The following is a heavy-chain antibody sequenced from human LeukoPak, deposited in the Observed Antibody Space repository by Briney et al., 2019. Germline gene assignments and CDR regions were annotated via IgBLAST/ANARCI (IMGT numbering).Heavy chain of an antibody. CDR1: GSTVTTNY. J-gene: IGHJ3*02. D-gene: IGHD3-9*01. CDR3: ARSRYLDWGGAFDM. Sequence: GGSLRLSCAASGSTVTTNYMTWVRQAPGKGLEWVSVIYSDGSTYYADSVRGRFTMSRDDSKSTVYLQLNRLRGEDTAIYYCARSRYLDWGGAFDMWGQGTMVTVSS. CDR2: IYSDGST. V-gene: IGHV3-66*01.